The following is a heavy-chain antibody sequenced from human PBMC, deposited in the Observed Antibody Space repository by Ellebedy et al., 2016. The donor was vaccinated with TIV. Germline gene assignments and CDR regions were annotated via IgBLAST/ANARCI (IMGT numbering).Heavy chain of an antibody. V-gene: IGHV3-23*01. CDR1: GFTFSAFA. J-gene: IGHJ4*02. CDR2: IYGSGRGI. Sequence: GESLKISCAASGFTFSAFAMAWVRQTPGKGLQCVSGIYGSGRGIFYSDSVKGRFTISRDNAKNSLSLQMDSLRSEDTALYYCARDARGGHLDSWGRGTLVTVSS. D-gene: IGHD3-10*01. CDR3: ARDARGGHLDS.